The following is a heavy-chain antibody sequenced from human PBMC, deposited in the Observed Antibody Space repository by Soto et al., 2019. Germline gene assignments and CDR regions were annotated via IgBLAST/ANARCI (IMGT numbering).Heavy chain of an antibody. CDR1: GYSFTSYW. CDR2: IYPGDSDT. CDR3: AASIFYYGMDV. J-gene: IGHJ6*02. Sequence: GESLKISCKASGYSFTSYWIGWVRQMPGKGLEWMGIIYPGDSDTKYNPSFQGQVTISADKSITTTYLRWTSLKASDTAIYYCAASIFYYGMDVWGQGTTVTVSS. V-gene: IGHV5-51*01.